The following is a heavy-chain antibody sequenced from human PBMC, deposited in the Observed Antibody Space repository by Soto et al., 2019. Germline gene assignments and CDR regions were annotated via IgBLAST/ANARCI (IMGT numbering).Heavy chain of an antibody. V-gene: IGHV3-23*01. CDR2: ISGSGGNT. J-gene: IGHJ4*02. CDR1: GFTFSSYA. D-gene: IGHD2-8*02. CDR3: AKASINRWWGFDY. Sequence: EVQLLESGGGLVEPGGSLRLSCAASGFTFSSYAMSWVRQAPGKGLEWVSAISGSGGNTYYADSVTGRFTISRDNSTNTLYLQMNSLRAEDTAMYYCAKASINRWWGFDYWGQGTLVTVSS.